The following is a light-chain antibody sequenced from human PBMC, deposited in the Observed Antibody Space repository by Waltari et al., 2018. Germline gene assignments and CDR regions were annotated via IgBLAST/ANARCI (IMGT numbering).Light chain of an antibody. CDR3: QTWDSSSVV. CDR2: QDN. Sequence: SYELTQPPSLSVSPGQTTSITCSGDKMGEKYASWYQQKPGQSPTRVIYQDNTRPSGIPERFSGVKSGNTATLTISGAQATDEAEYYCQTWDSSSVVFGGGTKLSVL. CDR1: KMGEKY. J-gene: IGLJ2*01. V-gene: IGLV3-1*01.